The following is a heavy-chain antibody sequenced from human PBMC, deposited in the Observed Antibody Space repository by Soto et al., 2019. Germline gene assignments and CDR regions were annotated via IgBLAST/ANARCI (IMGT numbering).Heavy chain of an antibody. CDR3: ANEIRPNDY. CDR1: GLPFSSHA. Sequence: EVQLLESWGGLVQPGGSLRLSCAASGLPFSSHAMSWVRQAPGKGLEWVSSISISGGNTYYADSVRGRFTISRDNSKNTLYLHMNSLTAEDTAIYYCANEIRPNDYWGQGTLVTVSS. CDR2: ISISGGNT. D-gene: IGHD4-17*01. J-gene: IGHJ4*02. V-gene: IGHV3-23*01.